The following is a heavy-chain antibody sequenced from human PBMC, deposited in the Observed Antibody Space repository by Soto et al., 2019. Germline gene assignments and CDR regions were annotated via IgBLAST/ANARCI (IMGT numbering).Heavy chain of an antibody. CDR1: GGTFSSYA. CDR2: IIPIFGTA. D-gene: IGHD3-9*01. J-gene: IGHJ5*02. Sequence: SVKVSCKASGGTFSSYAISWVRQAPGQGLEWMGGIIPIFGTANYAQKFQGRVTITADESTSTAYMELSSLRSEDTAVYYCARERYFDRLGPLSSFDPCDQATLLTVS. V-gene: IGHV1-69*13. CDR3: ARERYFDRLGPLSSFDP.